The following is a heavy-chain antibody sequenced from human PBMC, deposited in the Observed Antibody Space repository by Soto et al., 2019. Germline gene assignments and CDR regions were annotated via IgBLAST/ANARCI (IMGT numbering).Heavy chain of an antibody. Sequence: SETLPLPSTVSGASWTSSYCGWIRQAPGVGPEWSGYVYYAGATNYNPSLESRVTISPDTSRNPFSLNLRSVTAADTAVYYCARVMGDWGTYYYYYGMDVWGQGTTVTVSS. CDR2: VYYAGAT. J-gene: IGHJ6*02. V-gene: IGHV4-59*01. CDR3: ARVMGDWGTYYYYYGMDV. D-gene: IGHD3-16*01. CDR1: GASWTSSY.